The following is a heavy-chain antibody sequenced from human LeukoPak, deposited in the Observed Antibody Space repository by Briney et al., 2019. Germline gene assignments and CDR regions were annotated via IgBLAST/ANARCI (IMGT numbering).Heavy chain of an antibody. V-gene: IGHV3-20*04. Sequence: GGSLRLSCAASGFTFDDYGMSWVRQAPGKGLEWVSGINWNSGSTGYADSVKGRFTISRDNAKNSLYLQTNSLRAEDTALYYCARWLVYSGSYYRGGRANWFDPWGQGTLVTVSS. D-gene: IGHD1-26*01. J-gene: IGHJ5*02. CDR1: GFTFDDYG. CDR3: ARWLVYSGSYYRGGRANWFDP. CDR2: INWNSGST.